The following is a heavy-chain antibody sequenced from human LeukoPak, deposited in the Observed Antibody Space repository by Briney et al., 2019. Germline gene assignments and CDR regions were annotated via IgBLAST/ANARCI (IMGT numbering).Heavy chain of an antibody. Sequence: PSETLSLTCTVSGGSISSGDYYWSWIRQPPGKGLEWIGYIYYSGSTNYNPSLKSRVTISVDTSKNQFSLKLSSVTAADTAVYYCARGSIQLWGVDYWGQGTLVTVSS. V-gene: IGHV4-61*08. D-gene: IGHD5-18*01. J-gene: IGHJ4*02. CDR1: GGSISSGDYY. CDR3: ARGSIQLWGVDY. CDR2: IYYSGST.